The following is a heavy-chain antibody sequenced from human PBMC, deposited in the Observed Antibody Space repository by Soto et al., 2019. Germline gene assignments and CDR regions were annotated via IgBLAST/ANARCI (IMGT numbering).Heavy chain of an antibody. D-gene: IGHD5-18*01. Sequence: SETLSLTCAVYGGSFSGYYWSWIRQPPGKGLEWIGEINHSGSTNYNPSLKSRVTISVDTSKNQFSLKLSSVTAADTAVYYCASSAAMVPDYYGMDVWGPGTTVTVSS. J-gene: IGHJ6*02. CDR1: GGSFSGYY. CDR3: ASSAAMVPDYYGMDV. V-gene: IGHV4-34*09. CDR2: INHSGST.